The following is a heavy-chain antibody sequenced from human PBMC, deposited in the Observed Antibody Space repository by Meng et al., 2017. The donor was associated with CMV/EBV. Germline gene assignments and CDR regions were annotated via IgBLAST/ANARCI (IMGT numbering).Heavy chain of an antibody. CDR1: GGTVSSGSYY. CDR2: IYYSGRT. Sequence: VSGGTVSSGSYYWSWIRQTPGKGLEWIGYIYYSGRTNYNPSLKSRVTISVDTSKNQFSLKLSSVTAADTAVYYCARGSGSGNWFDPWGQGTLVTVSS. D-gene: IGHD1-26*01. V-gene: IGHV4-61*01. CDR3: ARGSGSGNWFDP. J-gene: IGHJ5*02.